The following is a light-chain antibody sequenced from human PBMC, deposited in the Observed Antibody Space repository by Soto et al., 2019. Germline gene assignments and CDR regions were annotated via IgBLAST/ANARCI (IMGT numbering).Light chain of an antibody. CDR2: GAS. CDR3: QQYNNGWT. V-gene: IGKV3-15*01. Sequence: EIVMTQSPATLSVSPGERATLSCRASQSVSSYLVCYQQKPGQAPTLLIYGASTRATGIPASCSGSGSVTEFTLTIRSLQSEDFAVYYCQQYNNGWTFGQGTKVEIK. CDR1: QSVSSY. J-gene: IGKJ1*01.